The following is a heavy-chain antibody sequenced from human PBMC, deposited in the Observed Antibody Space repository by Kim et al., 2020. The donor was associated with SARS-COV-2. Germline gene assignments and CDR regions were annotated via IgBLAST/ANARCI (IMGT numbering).Heavy chain of an antibody. CDR2: IWYDGSNK. V-gene: IGHV3-33*01. D-gene: IGHD3-3*01. CDR1: GFTFSSYG. CDR3: ARDRGAYYDFWSGYYGIDY. J-gene: IGHJ4*02. Sequence: GGSLRLSCAASGFTFSSYGMHWVRQAPGKGLEWVAVIWYDGSNKYYADSVKGRFTISRDNSKNTLYLQMNSLRAEDTAVYYCARDRGAYYDFWSGYYGIDYWGQGTLVTVSS.